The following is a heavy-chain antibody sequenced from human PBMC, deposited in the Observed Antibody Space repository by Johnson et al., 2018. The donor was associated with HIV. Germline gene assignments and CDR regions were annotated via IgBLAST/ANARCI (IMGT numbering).Heavy chain of an antibody. V-gene: IGHV3-20*04. Sequence: VQLVESGGGVVRPGGSLRLSCAASGFTFDDYGMSWVRQVPGKGLGWVPGINWTGDSTGYAASVKVLFTISRDNAKNLLFLQMNSLSAEDTAVYYCAREERDGINSAFDIWGHGTMVAVSS. CDR3: AREERDGINSAFDI. D-gene: IGHD5-24*01. CDR1: GFTFDDYG. J-gene: IGHJ3*02. CDR2: INWTGDST.